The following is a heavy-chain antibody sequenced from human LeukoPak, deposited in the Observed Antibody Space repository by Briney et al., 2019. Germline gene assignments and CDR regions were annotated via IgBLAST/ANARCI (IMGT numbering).Heavy chain of an antibody. D-gene: IGHD3-22*01. CDR2: ISYSGTT. CDR1: GGSISTYY. J-gene: IGHJ4*02. Sequence: PSETLSLTCTVSGGSISTYYWSWIRQPPGKGLEWIGYISYSGTTTYNPSLKSRVTISVDTSKNQFSLKLSSVTAADTAVYYCARVKKPVGYYYDSSGYYPHFDYWGQGTLVTVSS. CDR3: ARVKKPVGYYYDSSGYYPHFDY. V-gene: IGHV4-59*01.